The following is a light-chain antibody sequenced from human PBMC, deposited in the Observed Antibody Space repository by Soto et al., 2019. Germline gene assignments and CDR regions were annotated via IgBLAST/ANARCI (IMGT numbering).Light chain of an antibody. CDR2: KAS. J-gene: IGKJ1*01. CDR1: QSISSW. V-gene: IGKV1-5*03. Sequence: DIQMTQSPSTLSASVGDRVTTPCRAIQSISSWLAWYQQKPGKAPKLLIYKASSLESGVPSRFSGSGSGTEFTLTISSLQPDDFATYYCQQYNSYSPSWTFGQGTKVDI. CDR3: QQYNSYSPSWT.